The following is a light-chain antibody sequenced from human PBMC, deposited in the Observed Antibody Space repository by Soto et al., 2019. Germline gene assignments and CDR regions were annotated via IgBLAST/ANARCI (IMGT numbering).Light chain of an antibody. CDR2: KAP. V-gene: IGKV1-5*03. J-gene: IGKJ4*01. CDR1: QSIRSW. CDR3: QQYDRYST. Sequence: GDRVTITCRASQSIRSWLAWYQQKPGKPPNLLTYKAPSLPSGVPSRFSGSGYGTEFALTISSLQPDDIVTYDCQQYDRYSTFGGGTNVQIK.